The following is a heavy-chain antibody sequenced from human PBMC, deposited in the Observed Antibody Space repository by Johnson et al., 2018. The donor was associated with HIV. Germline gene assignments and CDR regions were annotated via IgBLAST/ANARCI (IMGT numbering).Heavy chain of an antibody. D-gene: IGHD2-15*01. V-gene: IGHV3-30*18. J-gene: IGHJ3*01. CDR3: AKDAGSGCRGLDAFDV. CDR2: ISYDGSNK. Sequence: QVQLVESAGGVVHPGRSLRLSCAASGFTFNIYGMHWVRQAPGKGLEWVAVISYDGSNKFYADSVKGRFTFSRDNSKNTLHLQMNRLRAEDTAVDYCAKDAGSGCRGLDAFDVWGQGTKVTVSS. CDR1: GFTFNIYG.